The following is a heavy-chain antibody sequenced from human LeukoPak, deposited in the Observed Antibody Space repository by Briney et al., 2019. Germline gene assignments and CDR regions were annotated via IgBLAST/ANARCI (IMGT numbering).Heavy chain of an antibody. CDR2: INHSGST. V-gene: IGHV4-34*01. Sequence: PSETLSLTCAVYGGSFSGYYWSWIRQPPGKGLEWIGEINHSGSTNYNPSLKSRVTISVDTSKNQFSLKLSSVTAADTAVYYCARGVRSAARPGYYYYYMDVWGKGTTVTVSS. CDR3: ARGVRSAARPGYYYYYMDV. D-gene: IGHD6-6*01. CDR1: GGSFSGYY. J-gene: IGHJ6*03.